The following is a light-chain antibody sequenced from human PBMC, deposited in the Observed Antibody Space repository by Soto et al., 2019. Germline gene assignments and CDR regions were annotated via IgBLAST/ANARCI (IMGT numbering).Light chain of an antibody. V-gene: IGKV1-5*03. CDR3: QQYNSYSSIT. Sequence: IRMTQSPSSLSASIGDRVHITCRASQTISSWLAWYQQKPGKAPKLLIYKASSLESGVPSRFSGSGSGTEFTLTISSLQPDDFATYYCQQYNSYSSITFGQGTRLEI. CDR1: QTISSW. CDR2: KAS. J-gene: IGKJ5*01.